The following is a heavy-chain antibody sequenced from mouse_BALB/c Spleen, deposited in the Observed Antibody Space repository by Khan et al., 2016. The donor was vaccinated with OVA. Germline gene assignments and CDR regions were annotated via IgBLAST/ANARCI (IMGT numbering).Heavy chain of an antibody. CDR1: GFTFSSYS. CDR2: ISSGGDYT. J-gene: IGHJ3*01. Sequence: EVELVEFGGDLVKPGGSLKLSCAASGFTFSSYSMSWVRQTPDKRLEWVATISSGGDYTYYPDNVKGRFTISRDNAKNTLYLQMSSLKSEDTAMYYCASHLTGSFAYWGQGTLVTVSA. CDR3: ASHLTGSFAY. D-gene: IGHD4-1*01. V-gene: IGHV5-6*01.